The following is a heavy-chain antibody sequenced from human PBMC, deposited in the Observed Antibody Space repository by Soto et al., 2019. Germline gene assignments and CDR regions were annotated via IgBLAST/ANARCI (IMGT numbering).Heavy chain of an antibody. CDR2: IYPHDSDT. J-gene: IGHJ3*02. Sequence: GESLKISCKGSGYSFTSYWIGWVRQMPGKGLEWMGLIYPHDSDTRYSPSFQGQVTISADKSINTAYLHWNSLKASDTATYYCARRGEQQLARAFDIWGQGAMVTVSS. V-gene: IGHV5-51*01. D-gene: IGHD6-13*01. CDR3: ARRGEQQLARAFDI. CDR1: GYSFTSYW.